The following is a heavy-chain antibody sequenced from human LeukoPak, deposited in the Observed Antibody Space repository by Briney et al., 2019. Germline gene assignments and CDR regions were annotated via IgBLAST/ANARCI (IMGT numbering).Heavy chain of an antibody. Sequence: GGSLRLSCAASGVTFSSYAMSWVRQAPGKGLEWVSAISGSGGSTYYADSVKGRFTISRDNSKNTLYLQMNSLRAEDTAVYYCARYDSSGYWFDYWGQGTLVTVSS. CDR3: ARYDSSGYWFDY. D-gene: IGHD3-22*01. V-gene: IGHV3-23*01. CDR2: ISGSGGST. CDR1: GVTFSSYA. J-gene: IGHJ4*02.